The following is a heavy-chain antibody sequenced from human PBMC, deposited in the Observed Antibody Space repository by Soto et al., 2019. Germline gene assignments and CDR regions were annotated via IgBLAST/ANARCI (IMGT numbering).Heavy chain of an antibody. CDR3: TSGGAGRRDY. CDR2: ISGLSATT. Sequence: DVVLVSSGGGFVRPGESLRLSCGVSGFKFTSYGMNWVRQAPGKGLEWLSYISGLSATTHYADSVRGRFTVSRDNDMNVLFLHLDNVRDEDTAVYYCTSGGAGRRDYWGKGSLVVVSS. CDR1: GFKFTSYG. J-gene: IGHJ4*02. V-gene: IGHV3-48*02. D-gene: IGHD3-16*01.